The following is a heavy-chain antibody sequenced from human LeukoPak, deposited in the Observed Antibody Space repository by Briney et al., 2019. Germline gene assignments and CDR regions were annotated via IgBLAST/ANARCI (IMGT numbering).Heavy chain of an antibody. D-gene: IGHD2-15*01. CDR2: IIPILGIA. V-gene: IGHV1-69*04. CDR3: AIVVVAASEAFDI. CDR1: GGAFSSYA. J-gene: IGHJ3*02. Sequence: SVKVSCKASGGAFSSYAISWVRQAPGQGLEWMGRIIPILGIANYAQKFQGRVTITADKSTSTAYMELSSLRSEDTAVYYCAIVVVAASEAFDIWGQGTMVTDSS.